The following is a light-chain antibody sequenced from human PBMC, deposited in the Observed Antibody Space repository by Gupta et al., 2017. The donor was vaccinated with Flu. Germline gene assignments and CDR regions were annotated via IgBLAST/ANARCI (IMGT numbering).Light chain of an antibody. J-gene: IGKJ4*01. CDR1: QGIGSW. V-gene: IGKV1-12*01. CDR2: AAS. Sequence: VGDRITMNCRASQGIGSWAAWYQKQPGKATKVLIHAASTLERGVPSSFSGSGYGTDFTLTISSLQPEDFATYFCLQGASFHPTFGAGTQV. CDR3: LQGASFHPT.